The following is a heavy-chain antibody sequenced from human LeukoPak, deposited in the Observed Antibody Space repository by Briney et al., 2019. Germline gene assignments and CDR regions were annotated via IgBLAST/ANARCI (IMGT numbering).Heavy chain of an antibody. Sequence: PSETLSLTCTVPGGSISSYYWSWIRQPPGKGLEWVGYIYYTGSTNYNPSLKSRVSTSVDTSKNQFFLKLSSVTAADTAVYYCARAGTGDCFDYWGQGTLVTVSS. J-gene: IGHJ4*02. CDR1: GGSISSYY. V-gene: IGHV4-59*01. CDR2: IYYTGST. CDR3: ARAGTGDCFDY. D-gene: IGHD2-21*02.